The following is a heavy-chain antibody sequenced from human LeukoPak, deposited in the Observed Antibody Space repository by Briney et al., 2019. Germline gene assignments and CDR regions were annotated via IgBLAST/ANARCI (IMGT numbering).Heavy chain of an antibody. CDR3: ARGGMGDIVVVVGVTPSHHFDY. J-gene: IGHJ4*02. V-gene: IGHV4-34*01. D-gene: IGHD2-15*01. CDR2: INHSGST. CDR1: GGSFSGYY. Sequence: SETLSLTCAVYGGSFSGYYWSWIRQPPGKGLEWIGEINHSGSTNYNPSLKSRVTISVDTSKNQFSLKLSSVIAADTAVYYCARGGMGDIVVVVGVTPSHHFDYRGQGTLVTVSS.